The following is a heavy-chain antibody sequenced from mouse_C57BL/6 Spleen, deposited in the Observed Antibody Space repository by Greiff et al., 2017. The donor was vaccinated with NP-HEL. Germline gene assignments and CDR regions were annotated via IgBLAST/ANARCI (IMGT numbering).Heavy chain of an antibody. J-gene: IGHJ3*01. D-gene: IGHD3-2*02. CDR2: IDPSDSYT. V-gene: IGHV1-69*01. CDR3: ARYGSGYGIWFAY. CDR1: GYTFTSYW. Sequence: QVQLQQPGAELVMPGASVKLSCKASGYTFTSYWMHWVKQRPGQGLEWIGEIDPSDSYTNYNQKFKGKSTLTVDKSSSTAYMQLSSLTSEDSAVYYCARYGSGYGIWFAYWGQGTLVTVSA.